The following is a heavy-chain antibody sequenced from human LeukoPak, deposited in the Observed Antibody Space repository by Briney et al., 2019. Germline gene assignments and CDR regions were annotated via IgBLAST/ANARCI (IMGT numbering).Heavy chain of an antibody. V-gene: IGHV4-61*01. J-gene: IGHJ1*01. CDR1: GGSVSSGSYY. Sequence: SETLSLTCTVSGGSVSSGSYYWSWIRQPPGKGLEWIGYIYYSGSTNYNPSLKSRVTISVDTSKNQFSLKLSSVTAADTAVYYCARGPSYFQHWGQGTLVTVSS. CDR2: IYYSGST. CDR3: ARGPSYFQH.